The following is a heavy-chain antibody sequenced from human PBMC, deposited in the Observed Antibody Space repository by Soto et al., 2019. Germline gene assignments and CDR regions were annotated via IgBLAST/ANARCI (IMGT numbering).Heavy chain of an antibody. CDR3: AREYSYGSYWYFDL. CDR1: GFTFRNYT. V-gene: IGHV1-18*04. Sequence: QVHLEQSGSEVKKPGASVKVSCKASGFTFRNYTITWVRQAPGQGLEWMGWISVDNGNTNYPQRLQGRVTMTADTTTSTAYMELCRLRADDTAVYYCAREYSYGSYWYFDLWGRGTLVTVSS. J-gene: IGHJ2*01. D-gene: IGHD5-18*01. CDR2: ISVDNGNT.